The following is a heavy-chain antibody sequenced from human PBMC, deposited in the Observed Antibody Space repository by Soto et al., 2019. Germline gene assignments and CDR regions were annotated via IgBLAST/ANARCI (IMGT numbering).Heavy chain of an antibody. V-gene: IGHV4-39*01. CDR1: GGSISSSSYY. J-gene: IGHJ5*02. D-gene: IGHD5-18*01. CDR2: IYYSGST. CDR3: ARRGYSYGLFDP. Sequence: QLQLQESGPGLVKPSETLSLTCTVSGGSISSSSYYWGWIRQPPGKGLEWIGSIYYSGSTYYNPSLKSRVTISVDTSKNQFSLKLSSVTAADTAVYYCARRGYSYGLFDPWGQGTLVTVSS.